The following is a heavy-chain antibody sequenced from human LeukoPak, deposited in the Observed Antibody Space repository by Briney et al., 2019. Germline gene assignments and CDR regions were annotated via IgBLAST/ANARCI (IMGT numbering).Heavy chain of an antibody. J-gene: IGHJ4*02. V-gene: IGHV1-46*01. CDR2: INPSGGST. D-gene: IGHD2-15*01. CDR3: ARDQDLQYYFVY. CDR1: GYTFTSHY. Sequence: ASVKVSCKASGYTFTSHYIHWVRQAPGQELEWMGTINPSGGSTTYAQKFQGRVTMTRDMSTTTVYMELSSVRSEDTAVYYCARDQDLQYYFVYWGQGTLVTVSS.